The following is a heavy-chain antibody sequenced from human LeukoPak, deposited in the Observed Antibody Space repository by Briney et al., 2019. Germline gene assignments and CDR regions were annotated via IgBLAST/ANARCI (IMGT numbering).Heavy chain of an antibody. CDR3: ARDCRYDAFDI. CDR1: GFTFSSYA. J-gene: IGHJ3*02. Sequence: GRSLRLSCAASGFTFSSYAMHWVRQAPGKRLEWVAVISYDGSNKYYADSVKGRFTISRDNSKNTLYLQMNSLRAEDTAVYYCARDCRYDAFDIWGQGTMVTVSS. V-gene: IGHV3-30*04. CDR2: ISYDGSNK.